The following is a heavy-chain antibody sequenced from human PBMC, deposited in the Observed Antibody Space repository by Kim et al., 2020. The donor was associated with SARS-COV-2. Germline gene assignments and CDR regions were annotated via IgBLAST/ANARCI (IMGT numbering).Heavy chain of an antibody. CDR1: GYTLIELS. Sequence: ASVKVSCKVSGYTLIELSMHWVRQAPGKGLEWMGGFDSEDGETIYAQKFQGRVTMTEDTSTDTAYMELSSLRSADTAVYYCATAPTVTTSSWFDPWGQGNLVTFSS. D-gene: IGHD4-17*01. CDR3: ATAPTVTTSSWFDP. CDR2: FDSEDGET. V-gene: IGHV1-24*01. J-gene: IGHJ5*02.